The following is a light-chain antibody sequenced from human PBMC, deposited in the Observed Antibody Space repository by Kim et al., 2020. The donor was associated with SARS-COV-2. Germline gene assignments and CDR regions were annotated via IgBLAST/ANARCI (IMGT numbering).Light chain of an antibody. V-gene: IGKV1-6*01. CDR2: ATY. CDR1: QGIRND. CDR3: LQDYDYPYT. Sequence: SASVGGRVTITCQASQGIRNDLGWYQQKPGKAPKVLIYATYNLQSGVTARFSGSGSGTDFTLTISSLQPEEFATYYCLQDYDYPYTFGQGTKLEI. J-gene: IGKJ2*01.